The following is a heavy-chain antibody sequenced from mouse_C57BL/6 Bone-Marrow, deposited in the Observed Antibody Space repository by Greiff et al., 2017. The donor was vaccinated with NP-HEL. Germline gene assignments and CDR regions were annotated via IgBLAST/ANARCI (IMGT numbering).Heavy chain of an antibody. Sequence: QVQLQQSGAELARPGASVKLSCKASGYTFTSYGISWVKQRTGQGLEWIGEIYPRSGNPYYNEKFKGKATLPADKSSSTAYMELRSLTSEDSAVYFCARSEGMVFAYWGQGTLVTVSA. D-gene: IGHD2-10*02. V-gene: IGHV1-81*01. J-gene: IGHJ3*01. CDR3: ARSEGMVFAY. CDR1: GYTFTSYG. CDR2: IYPRSGNP.